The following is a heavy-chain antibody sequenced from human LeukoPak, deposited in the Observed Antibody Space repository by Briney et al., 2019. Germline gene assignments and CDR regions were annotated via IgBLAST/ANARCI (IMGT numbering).Heavy chain of an antibody. J-gene: IGHJ4*02. CDR2: ISAYNGGT. V-gene: IGHV1-18*01. CDR3: ARVPSPLQWLFHFDY. D-gene: IGHD6-19*01. CDR1: GYTFTTNG. Sequence: ASVKVSCKASGYTFTTNGITWVRQAPGQGLEWMGWISAYNGGTNYAQKFQGRVTMTTDTSTNTAYMELRSLRSDDTAVYYCARVPSPLQWLFHFDYWGQGTLVTVSS.